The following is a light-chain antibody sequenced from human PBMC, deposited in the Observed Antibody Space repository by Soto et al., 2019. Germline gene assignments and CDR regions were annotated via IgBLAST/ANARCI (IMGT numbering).Light chain of an antibody. J-gene: IGKJ3*01. V-gene: IGKV1-33*01. Sequence: DIQMTQSPSSLSASVGDRVTITCQVSQDITKKLNWYQQKPGKAPKLLIYDASNLESGVPSRFSGGGSGTVFAFTINSLQPEDFATYYCQQYGVFGPGTKVDIK. CDR3: QQYGV. CDR2: DAS. CDR1: QDITKK.